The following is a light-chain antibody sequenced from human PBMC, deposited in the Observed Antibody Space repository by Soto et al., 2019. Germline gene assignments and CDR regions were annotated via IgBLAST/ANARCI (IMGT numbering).Light chain of an antibody. CDR2: GAS. Sequence: EIVLTQSPGTLSLSPGERATLSCRASQSVSSSYLAWYQQKPGRAPRLLIYGASSRATGIPARFSGSGSGTDFTLTISRLEPEDFALYYCQQYGSSPPWTFGQGTKVEIK. V-gene: IGKV3-20*01. CDR1: QSVSSSY. CDR3: QQYGSSPPWT. J-gene: IGKJ1*01.